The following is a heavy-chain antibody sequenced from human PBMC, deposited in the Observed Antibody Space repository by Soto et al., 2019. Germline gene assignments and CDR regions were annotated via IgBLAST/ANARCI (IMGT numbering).Heavy chain of an antibody. CDR1: GFSFSTYG. CDR3: SKDSSVVAAGSGGWFNP. V-gene: IGHV3-30*18. Sequence: PGGSLRLSCAASGFSFSTYGMHWVRQAPGKGLEWVATISYDGGNKFYADSAKGRFTISRDNSKNTPYLQMNSLRANDTAVYYCSKDSSVVAAGSGGWFNPWGQGTLVTVSS. D-gene: IGHD6-13*01. J-gene: IGHJ5*02. CDR2: ISYDGGNK.